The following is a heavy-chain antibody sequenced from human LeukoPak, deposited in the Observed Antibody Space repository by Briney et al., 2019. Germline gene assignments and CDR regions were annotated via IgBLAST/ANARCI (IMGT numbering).Heavy chain of an antibody. V-gene: IGHV4-34*01. CDR2: TNHSGST. D-gene: IGHD3-16*01. Sequence: TTSETLSLTCAVYGGSFSGYYWSWIRQPPGKGLEWIGETNHSGSTNYNPSLKSRVTISVDTSKNQFSLKLSSVTAADTAVYYCARGSVLGVTLNDYWGQGTLVTVSS. J-gene: IGHJ4*02. CDR1: GGSFSGYY. CDR3: ARGSVLGVTLNDY.